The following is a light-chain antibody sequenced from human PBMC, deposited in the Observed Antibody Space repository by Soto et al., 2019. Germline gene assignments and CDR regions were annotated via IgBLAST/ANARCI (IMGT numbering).Light chain of an antibody. CDR2: EVT. CDR1: IGDIGSYNR. V-gene: IGLV2-14*01. CDR3: SSYTNINTRACV. J-gene: IGLJ1*01. Sequence: QAALTQPASVSASPGQSITISCTGTIGDIGSYNRVSWYQQHPGKAPKLIIYEVTDRPSGVSNRFSGSKSGNTASLTISGLQAEDEAEYYCSSYTNINTRACVFGSGTK.